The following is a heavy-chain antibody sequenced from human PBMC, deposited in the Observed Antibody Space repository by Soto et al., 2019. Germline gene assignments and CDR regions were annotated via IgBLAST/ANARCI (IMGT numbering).Heavy chain of an antibody. Sequence: QVQLQESGPGLVKPSETLSLTCTVSGVSISSYYWSWIRQAPGKGLEWIAYIYYNGNTNYNPSLKSRATISLDVSKSQFSLKLNSVTAADTAVYYCAREERGSPGGDYWGQGTLVTVSS. CDR2: IYYNGNT. J-gene: IGHJ4*02. D-gene: IGHD2-15*01. V-gene: IGHV4-59*01. CDR1: GVSISSYY. CDR3: AREERGSPGGDY.